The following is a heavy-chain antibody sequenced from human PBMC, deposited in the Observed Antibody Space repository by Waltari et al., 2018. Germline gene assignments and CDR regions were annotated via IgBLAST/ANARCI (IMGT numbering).Heavy chain of an antibody. Sequence: QVQLQQWGAGLLKPSETLSLTCAVYGGSFSGYSWSWIRQPPGKGLEWIGEINHSGSTNYNPSLKSRVTISVDTSKNQFSLKLSSVTAADTAVYYCARGLSRIRFLEWLLYGGLDYWGQGTLVTVSS. CDR3: ARGLSRIRFLEWLLYGGLDY. J-gene: IGHJ4*02. D-gene: IGHD3-3*01. CDR2: INHSGST. V-gene: IGHV4-34*01. CDR1: GGSFSGYS.